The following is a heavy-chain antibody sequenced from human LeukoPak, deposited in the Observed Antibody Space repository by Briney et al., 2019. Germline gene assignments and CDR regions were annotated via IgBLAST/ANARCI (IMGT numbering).Heavy chain of an antibody. Sequence: ASVKVSCKASGYTFINYGISWVRQAPGQGLEWMGWISAYNGDTNYAQKVQGRVTMTTETSTSTVYMELRSLRSDDTAVYYCARVWKGNYYGSGSYSPFDYWGQGTLVTVSS. V-gene: IGHV1-18*01. J-gene: IGHJ4*02. D-gene: IGHD3-10*01. CDR3: ARVWKGNYYGSGSYSPFDY. CDR1: GYTFINYG. CDR2: ISAYNGDT.